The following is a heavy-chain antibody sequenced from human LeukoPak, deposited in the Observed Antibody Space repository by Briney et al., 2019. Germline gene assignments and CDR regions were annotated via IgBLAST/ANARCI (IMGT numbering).Heavy chain of an antibody. CDR2: IRGSGSGMGSGN. CDR1: GFTFSDYY. CDR3: ARDDNWGFDY. Sequence: KPGGSLRLSCAASGFTFSDYYMSWIRQAPGKGLEWVANIRGSGSGMGSGNYYAGSVKGRFTISRDNAKNSLYLQMNSLRAEDTAFYYCARDDNWGFDYWGQGALVPVSS. D-gene: IGHD7-27*01. V-gene: IGHV3-11*04. J-gene: IGHJ4*02.